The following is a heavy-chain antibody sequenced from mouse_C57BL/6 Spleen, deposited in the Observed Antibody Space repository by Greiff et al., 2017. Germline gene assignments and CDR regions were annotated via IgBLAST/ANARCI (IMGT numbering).Heavy chain of an antibody. J-gene: IGHJ3*01. Sequence: EVQLQQSGAELVRPGASVKLSCTASGFNIKDYYMHWVKQRPEQGLEWIGRIDPEDGDTEYAPKFQGKATMTADTSSNTAYLQLSSLTSEDTAVYYCTSSRDEYDRTWFAYWGQGTLVTVSA. CDR3: TSSRDEYDRTWFAY. D-gene: IGHD2-4*01. CDR1: GFNIKDYY. CDR2: IDPEDGDT. V-gene: IGHV14-1*01.